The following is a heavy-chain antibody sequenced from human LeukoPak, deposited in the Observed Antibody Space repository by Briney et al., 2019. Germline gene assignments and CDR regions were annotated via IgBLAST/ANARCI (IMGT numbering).Heavy chain of an antibody. V-gene: IGHV4-59*01. CDR3: ARLTVVRRWFDP. Sequence: PSETLSLTCTVSGGSISTYYWTWIRQPPGKGLEWIGYIYYSGSTNYNPSLKSRVTISVDTSKNQFSLKLSSVTAADTAVYYCARLTVVRRWFDPWGQGTLVTVSS. J-gene: IGHJ5*02. D-gene: IGHD4-23*01. CDR2: IYYSGST. CDR1: GGSISTYY.